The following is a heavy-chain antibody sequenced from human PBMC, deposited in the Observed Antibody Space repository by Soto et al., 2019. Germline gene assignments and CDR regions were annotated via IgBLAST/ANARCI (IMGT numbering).Heavy chain of an antibody. CDR1: GGSISSYY. V-gene: IGHV4-59*08. CDR3: ARRNNWHYDSGYFDS. CDR2: IYYSGST. Sequence: SETLSLTCTVSGGSISSYYWSWIRQPPGKGLEWIGYIYYSGSTNYNPSLKSRVTISVDTSKNQFSLKVSSVTAADSAVYYCARRNNWHYDSGYFDSWGQGTLVTVSS. D-gene: IGHD1-7*01. J-gene: IGHJ4*02.